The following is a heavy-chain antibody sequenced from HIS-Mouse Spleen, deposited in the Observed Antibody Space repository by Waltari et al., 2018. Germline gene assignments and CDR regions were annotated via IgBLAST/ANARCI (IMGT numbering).Heavy chain of an antibody. D-gene: IGHD3-16*01. V-gene: IGHV1-2*02. J-gene: IGHJ6*02. CDR3: ARALAGDYYYGMDV. Sequence: QVQLVQSGAEVKKPGASVKVSCKAAGYTFTRSYMHWVRKAPGQGLEWMGWINPNSGGTNYAQKFQGRVTMTRDTSISTAYMELSRLRSDDTAVYYCARALAGDYYYGMDVWGQGTTVTVSS. CDR2: INPNSGGT. CDR1: GYTFTRSY.